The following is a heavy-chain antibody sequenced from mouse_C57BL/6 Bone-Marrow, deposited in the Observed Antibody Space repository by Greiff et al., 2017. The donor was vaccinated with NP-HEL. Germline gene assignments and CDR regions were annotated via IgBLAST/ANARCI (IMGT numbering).Heavy chain of an antibody. V-gene: IGHV1-50*01. CDR3: AREIAIVTRVYFDY. CDR1: GYTFTSYW. J-gene: IGHJ2*01. D-gene: IGHD2-5*01. Sequence: QVQLQQPGAELVKPGASVKLSCKASGYTFTSYWMQWVKQRPGQGLEWIGEIDPSDSYTNYNQKFKGKATLTVDTSSSTAYMQLSSLTSEDSAVYYCAREIAIVTRVYFDYWGQGTTLTVSS. CDR2: IDPSDSYT.